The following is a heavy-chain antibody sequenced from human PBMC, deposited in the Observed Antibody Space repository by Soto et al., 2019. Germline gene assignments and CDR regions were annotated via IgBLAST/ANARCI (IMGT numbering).Heavy chain of an antibody. D-gene: IGHD3-3*01. Sequence: SQTLSLTCAISGDSVSSNSAAWNWIRQSPSRGLERLGRTYYRSKWHNDYAVSVKSRITINPDTSKNQFSLQLNSVTPEDTAVYYCARVPHDFWSGCYYYYSMDVWGQGTTVTVSS. V-gene: IGHV6-1*01. CDR3: ARVPHDFWSGCYYYYSMDV. J-gene: IGHJ6*02. CDR2: TYYRSKWHN. CDR1: GDSVSSNSAA.